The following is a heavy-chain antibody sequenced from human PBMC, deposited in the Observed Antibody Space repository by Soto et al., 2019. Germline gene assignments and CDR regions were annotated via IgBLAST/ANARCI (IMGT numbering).Heavy chain of an antibody. CDR3: ARIVSSWYYFDY. V-gene: IGHV4-39*01. J-gene: IGHJ4*02. D-gene: IGHD6-13*01. CDR1: GGSISSSSYY. CDR2: IYYSGST. Sequence: SETLSLTCTVSGGSISSSSYYWGWIRQPPGKGLEWIGRIYYSGSTSYNPSLKSRVTISVDTSKNQFSLKLSSVTAADTAVYYCARIVSSWYYFDYWGQGTLVTVSS.